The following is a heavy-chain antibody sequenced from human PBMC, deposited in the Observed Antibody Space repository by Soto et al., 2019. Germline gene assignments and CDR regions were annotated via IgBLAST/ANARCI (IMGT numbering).Heavy chain of an antibody. V-gene: IGHV1-18*01. CDR3: AIARHGNY. CDR2: ISAHNGNT. J-gene: IGHJ4*02. CDR1: GYAFTTYG. Sequence: QVHLVQSGAEVKKPGASVKVSCKGSGYAFTTYGITWVRQAPGQGLEWMGWISAHNGNTNYAQKPQGTVTVTRDTSTGTAYMKLSSLRSDVTAVNYCAIARHGNYCGLGALVTVSS.